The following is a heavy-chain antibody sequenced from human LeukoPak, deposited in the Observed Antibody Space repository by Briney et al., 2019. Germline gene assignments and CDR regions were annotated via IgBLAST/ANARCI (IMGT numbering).Heavy chain of an antibody. CDR3: ARVVYSGSWGYFDY. CDR2: IYYSGST. Sequence: SETVSLTCTVSGGSMSTYYWSWIRQSPGKGLEWIGYIYYSGSTSYNPSLKSRLTISIDTSKTQFYLKLSSVTAADTAVYYCARVVYSGSWGYFDYWGQGILVTVSS. CDR1: GGSMSTYY. V-gene: IGHV4-59*01. D-gene: IGHD3-10*01. J-gene: IGHJ4*02.